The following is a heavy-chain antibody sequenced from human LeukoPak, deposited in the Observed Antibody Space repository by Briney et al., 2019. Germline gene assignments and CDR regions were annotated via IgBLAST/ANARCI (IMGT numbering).Heavy chain of an antibody. J-gene: IGHJ4*02. CDR2: IIPPFGTA. CDR1: GGIFSSYA. D-gene: IGHD3-3*01. CDR3: ARPNKYYDVWGGYPPFDF. V-gene: IGHV1-69*01. Sequence: SVKVSCKASGGIFSSYAISWVRQARGQGLEWMGGIIPPFGTANYAEKFHGRVTITADGSTTTVYMELSSLRSEDTAVYYCARPNKYYDVWGGYPPFDFWGQGTLVTVSS.